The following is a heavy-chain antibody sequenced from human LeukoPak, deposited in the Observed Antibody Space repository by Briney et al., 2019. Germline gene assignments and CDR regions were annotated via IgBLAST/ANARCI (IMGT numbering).Heavy chain of an antibody. CDR3: AKHMSGIVGATGS. D-gene: IGHD1-26*01. CDR2: ISGSGGST. Sequence: PGGSLRLSCAASGFTFSSYAMSWVRQAPGEGLEWVSAISGSGGSTYYADSVKGRFTISRDNSKNTLYLQMNSLRAEDTAVYYCAKHMSGIVGATGSWGQGTLVTVSS. J-gene: IGHJ5*02. V-gene: IGHV3-23*01. CDR1: GFTFSSYA.